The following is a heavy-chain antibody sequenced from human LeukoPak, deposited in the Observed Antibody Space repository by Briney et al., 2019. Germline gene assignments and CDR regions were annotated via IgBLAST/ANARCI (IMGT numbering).Heavy chain of an antibody. Sequence: GGSLRLSCAASGFTFSSYAMRWVRQAPGKGLEWVAVISYDGSNKYYAESVKGRFTISRDNSKNTLYLQMNSLRAEDTAVYYCARVNEQQLAVDYFDYWGQGTLVTVSS. CDR2: ISYDGSNK. CDR1: GFTFSSYA. CDR3: ARVNEQQLAVDYFDY. V-gene: IGHV3-30-3*01. J-gene: IGHJ4*02. D-gene: IGHD6-6*01.